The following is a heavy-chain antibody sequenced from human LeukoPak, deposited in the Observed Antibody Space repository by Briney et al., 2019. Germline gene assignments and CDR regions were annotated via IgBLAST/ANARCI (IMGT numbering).Heavy chain of an antibody. CDR1: GFTLSSYG. Sequence: GGSLRLSCAASGFTLSSYGMHWVRQAPGKGLEWVAFIRHDGSNKYYADSVKGRFTISRDNSKNTLYLQMNSLRAEDTAVYYCAKEGGYGSGSYLSPYFDYWGQGTLVTVSS. CDR3: AKEGGYGSGSYLSPYFDY. D-gene: IGHD3-10*01. CDR2: IRHDGSNK. J-gene: IGHJ4*02. V-gene: IGHV3-30*02.